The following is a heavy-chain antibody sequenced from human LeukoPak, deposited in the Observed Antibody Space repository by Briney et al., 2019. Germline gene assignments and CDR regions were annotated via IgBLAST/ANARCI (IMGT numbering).Heavy chain of an antibody. Sequence: SETLSLTCTVSGGSISSSSYYWGWIRQPPGTGLEWIGSIYYSGSTYYNPSLKSRVTISVDTSKNQFSLKLSSVTAADTAVYYCARDGYYDSSGSPEPVDYWGQGTLVTVSS. D-gene: IGHD3-22*01. CDR3: ARDGYYDSSGSPEPVDY. J-gene: IGHJ4*02. CDR1: GGSISSSSYY. CDR2: IYYSGST. V-gene: IGHV4-39*07.